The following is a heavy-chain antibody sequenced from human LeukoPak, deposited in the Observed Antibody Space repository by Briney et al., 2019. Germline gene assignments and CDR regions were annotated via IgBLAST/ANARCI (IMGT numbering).Heavy chain of an antibody. Sequence: SETLSLTCTVSGNSISSGDNYWSWIRQPAGKGLEWIGRIYTSGSTNYNPSLKSRVTISGDTSKNQFSLRLSSVTAADTAVYYCARDLSGGIGHSGYLDYWGQGTLVTVSS. CDR3: ARDLSGGIGHSGYLDY. CDR1: GNSISSGDNY. D-gene: IGHD5-12*01. V-gene: IGHV4-61*02. J-gene: IGHJ4*02. CDR2: IYTSGST.